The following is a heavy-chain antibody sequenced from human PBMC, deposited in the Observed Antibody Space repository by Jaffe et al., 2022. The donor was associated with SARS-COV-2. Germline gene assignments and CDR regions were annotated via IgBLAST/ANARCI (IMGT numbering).Heavy chain of an antibody. CDR2: SHYSGNP. CDR1: GASIRSDYW. D-gene: IGHD3-10*01. J-gene: IGHJ4*02. V-gene: IGHV4-4*02. Sequence: QVQLQESGPGLVQASETLSLNCLVSGASIRSDYWWTWVRQTPGKGLEWIGESHYSGNPKYNPSLKSRVSISVDNSENQFSLTMTSVTAADTAIYYCVSQPQSVYGRSHFDCWGQGILVTVSS. CDR3: VSQPQSVYGRSHFDC.